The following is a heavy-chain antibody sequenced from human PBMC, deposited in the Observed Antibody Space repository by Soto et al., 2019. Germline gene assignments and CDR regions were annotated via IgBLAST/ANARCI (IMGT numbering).Heavy chain of an antibody. Sequence: GGSLRLSCAASGFTFSNAWINWVRQAPGKGLEWVGRIKSKTDGGTTGFAEPVKGRFAISRDDSNNMVYLQMSSLKIEDTAVYYCTTDSYSTIIIVRFDYWGHGTLVTVSS. CDR1: GFTFSNAW. D-gene: IGHD3-22*01. V-gene: IGHV3-15*07. CDR2: IKSKTDGGTT. CDR3: TTDSYSTIIIVRFDY. J-gene: IGHJ4*01.